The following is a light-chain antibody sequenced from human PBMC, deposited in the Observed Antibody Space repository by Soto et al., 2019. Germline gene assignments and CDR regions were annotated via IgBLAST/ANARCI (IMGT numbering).Light chain of an antibody. CDR1: QSISYY. CDR2: TTS. J-gene: IGKJ1*01. CDR3: QQSYTTPWT. Sequence: DIQITQSPSSLSVSVGDRVTITCRASQSISYYLNWYQQKPGRAPRLLIYTTSSLQSGVPSKFSGSASGTDFTLTISSLQPEDFATYYCQQSYTTPWTFGQGTKVDIK. V-gene: IGKV1-39*01.